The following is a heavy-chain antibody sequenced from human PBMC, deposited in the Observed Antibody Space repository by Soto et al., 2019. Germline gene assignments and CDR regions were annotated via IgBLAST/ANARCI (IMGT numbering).Heavy chain of an antibody. CDR2: IYYSGST. D-gene: IGHD3-22*01. J-gene: IGHJ4*02. CDR1: GGSISSGDYY. V-gene: IGHV4-30-4*01. Sequence: QVQLQESGPGLVKPSQTLSLTCTVSGGSISSGDYYWSWIRQPPGKGLEWIGYIYYSGSTYYNPSLKSRVTISVDTSKNQFSLKLSSVTAADTAVYCGAREGVYDSSGHDYWGQGTLVTVSS. CDR3: AREGVYDSSGHDY.